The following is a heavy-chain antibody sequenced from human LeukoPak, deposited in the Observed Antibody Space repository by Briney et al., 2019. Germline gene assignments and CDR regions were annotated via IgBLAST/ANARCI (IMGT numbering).Heavy chain of an antibody. D-gene: IGHD6-19*01. J-gene: IGHJ4*02. CDR1: GYTFTGFY. CDR2: INPNSGGT. CDR3: ARGEIAVGTTGEFDY. Sequence: ASVKVSCKASGYTFTGFYMHWVRQAPGQGLEWMGWINPNSGGTNYAQKFQGSVAMTRDTSISTAYMELRRLRSDDTAVYYCARGEIAVGTTGEFDYWGQGTLVTVSS. V-gene: IGHV1-2*02.